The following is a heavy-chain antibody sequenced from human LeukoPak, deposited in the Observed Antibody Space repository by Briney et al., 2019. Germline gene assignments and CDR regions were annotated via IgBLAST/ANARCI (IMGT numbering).Heavy chain of an antibody. CDR2: IRFDGSTQ. Sequence: PGGSLRLSRVASGITFRRSSMHWVRQAPGDWLEWLAFIRFDGSTQYYADSVNGRFTVSRDNYQSTLYLQMNSLRAEDTAVYYCAQPDFWGQGTLVTVPS. CDR1: GITFRRSS. CDR3: AQPDF. J-gene: IGHJ4*02. V-gene: IGHV3-30*02.